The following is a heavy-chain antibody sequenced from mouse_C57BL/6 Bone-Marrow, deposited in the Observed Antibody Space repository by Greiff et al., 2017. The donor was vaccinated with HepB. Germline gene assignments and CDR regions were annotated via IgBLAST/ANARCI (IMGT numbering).Heavy chain of an antibody. CDR1: GFNIKDDY. CDR2: IDPANGDT. D-gene: IGHD2-12*01. J-gene: IGHJ2*01. Sequence: VQLKESGAELVRPGASVKLSCTASGFNIKDDYMHWVKQRPEQGLEWIGRIDPANGDTEYAPKFQGKATITADTSSTTAYLQLSSLTSEDTAIYYDTTVRDCSFDFDYWGQGTPVTVSS. V-gene: IGHV14-4*01. CDR3: TTVRDCSFDFDY.